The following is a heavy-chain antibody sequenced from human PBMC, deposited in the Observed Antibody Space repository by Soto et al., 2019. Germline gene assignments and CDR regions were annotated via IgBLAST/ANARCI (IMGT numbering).Heavy chain of an antibody. D-gene: IGHD3-16*02. CDR3: ARADRAINDYIWGSYLFDY. CDR2: INPNSGGT. CDR1: GYTFTGYY. Sequence: ASVKVSCKASGYTFTGYYMHWVRQAPGQGLEWMGWINPNSGGTNYAQKFQGWVTMTRDTSISTAYMELSRLGSDDTAVYYCARADRAINDYIWGSYLFDYWGQGTLVTVSS. J-gene: IGHJ4*02. V-gene: IGHV1-2*04.